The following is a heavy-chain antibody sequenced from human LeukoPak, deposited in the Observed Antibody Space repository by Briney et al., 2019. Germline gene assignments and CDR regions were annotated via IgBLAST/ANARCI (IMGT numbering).Heavy chain of an antibody. J-gene: IGHJ4*02. CDR1: GFTFSSYA. CDR3: AKGTEGYCSGTICYPFDY. D-gene: IGHD2-15*01. V-gene: IGHV3-23*01. Sequence: GGSLRLSCDASGFTFSSYAMNWVRQVPGKGLEWVSSITGSGSDTYFVDSVKGRFTISRDNSKNTLYLQLNSLRAEDTAVYYCAKGTEGYCSGTICYPFDYWGRGTLVTVSS. CDR2: ITGSGSDT.